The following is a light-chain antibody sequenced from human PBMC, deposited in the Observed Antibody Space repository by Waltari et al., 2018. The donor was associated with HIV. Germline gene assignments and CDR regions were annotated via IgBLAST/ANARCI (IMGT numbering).Light chain of an antibody. CDR3: MQALQTPFT. Sequence: DLVMTQSPLSLPVTPGEPASISCRSSQSLLNSNGYNYLDWYVQKPGQSPQLLIYLGSDRASGVPDRFSVSGSSTEFTLKISRVEAEDVGVYYCMQALQTPFTFGPGTKLDIK. J-gene: IGKJ3*01. V-gene: IGKV2-28*01. CDR2: LGS. CDR1: QSLLNSNGYNY.